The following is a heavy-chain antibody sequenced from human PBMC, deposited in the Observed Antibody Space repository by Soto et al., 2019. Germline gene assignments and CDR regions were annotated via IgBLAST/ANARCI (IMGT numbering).Heavy chain of an antibody. J-gene: IGHJ4*02. V-gene: IGHV3-23*01. D-gene: IGHD6-19*01. CDR1: GFTFSSYA. CDR3: AKRGAGHYFDY. CDR2: ISGSGGST. Sequence: EVQLLESGGGLVQPGGSLRLSCAAFGFTFSSYAMSWVRQAPGKGLEWVSVISGSGGSTYYADSVKGRFTISRDNSKNTLELQMNSLRAEDRAVYYCAKRGAGHYFDYWGQGTLVTVSS.